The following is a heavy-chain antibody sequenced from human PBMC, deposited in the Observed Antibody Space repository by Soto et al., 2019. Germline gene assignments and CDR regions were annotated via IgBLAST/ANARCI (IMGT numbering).Heavy chain of an antibody. CDR2: IWYDGSNK. V-gene: IGHV3-33*01. J-gene: IGHJ4*02. Sequence: QVQLVESGGGVVQPGRSLRLSCAVSGFTFSSYGMHWVRQAPGKGLEWVAVIWYDGSNKYYADSVKGRFTISRDNSKNTLYLQMNSLRAEDTAVYYCASGKHGVNDYWGQGTLVTVSS. CDR1: GFTFSSYG. D-gene: IGHD4-17*01. CDR3: ASGKHGVNDY.